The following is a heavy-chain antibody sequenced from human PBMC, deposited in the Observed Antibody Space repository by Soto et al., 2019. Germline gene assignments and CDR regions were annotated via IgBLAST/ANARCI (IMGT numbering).Heavy chain of an antibody. CDR2: IIPIFGTA. J-gene: IGHJ4*02. V-gene: IGHV1-69*12. D-gene: IGHD4-17*01. CDR3: ARDRYGDYVLDY. CDR1: GGTFSSYA. Sequence: QVQLVQSGAEVKKPGSSVKVSCKASGGTFSSYAISWVRQAPGQGLEWMGGIIPIFGTANYAQKFQGRVTIXAXESTSPAYMELSSLRSEDTAVYYCARDRYGDYVLDYWGQGTLVTVSS.